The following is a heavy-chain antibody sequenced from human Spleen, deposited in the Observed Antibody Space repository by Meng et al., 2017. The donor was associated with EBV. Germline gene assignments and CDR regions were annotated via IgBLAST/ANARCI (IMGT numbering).Heavy chain of an antibody. D-gene: IGHD5-12*01. CDR3: ARDQSGLSGFGP. V-gene: IGHV4-61*01. CDR1: GASVSSGSYH. Sequence: HVQLQESGPELVKPSETLSLTCTVSGASVSSGSYHWNWIRQPPGKGLEWIGDIYYSGSTNYNPSLKSRVTISVDTSKNQFSLKLRSVTAADTAVYYCARDQSGLSGFGPWGQGTLVTVSS. J-gene: IGHJ5*02. CDR2: IYYSGST.